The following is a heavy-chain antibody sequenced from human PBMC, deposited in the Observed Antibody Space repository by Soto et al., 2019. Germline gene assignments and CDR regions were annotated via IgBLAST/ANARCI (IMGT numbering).Heavy chain of an antibody. D-gene: IGHD6-13*01. CDR3: AREVNSSPARGPNWFDP. CDR2: TCHSGTT. CDR1: GDAINNSHW. Sequence: QVQLQESGPGLVQPSGTLSLTCAVSGDAINNSHWWSWVRQTPGKGLEWVGETCHSGTTNYNPSLKTRVTISINKSKNQFSLKMNSVTAADTAVYYCAREVNSSPARGPNWFDPWGQGTLVTVSS. J-gene: IGHJ5*02. V-gene: IGHV4-4*02.